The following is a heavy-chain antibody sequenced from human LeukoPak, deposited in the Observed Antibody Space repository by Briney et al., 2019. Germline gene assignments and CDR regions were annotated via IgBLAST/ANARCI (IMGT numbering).Heavy chain of an antibody. Sequence: GASVKVSCKASEYTFTGYYMHWVRQAPGQGLEWMGWISAYNGNTNYAQKLQGRVTMTTDTSTSTAYMELRSLRSDDTAVYYCARVVVSRSVPAAGGYYYYYYYMDVWGKGTTVTVSS. CDR3: ARVVVSRSVPAAGGYYYYYYYMDV. V-gene: IGHV1-18*01. J-gene: IGHJ6*03. D-gene: IGHD2-2*01. CDR2: ISAYNGNT. CDR1: EYTFTGYY.